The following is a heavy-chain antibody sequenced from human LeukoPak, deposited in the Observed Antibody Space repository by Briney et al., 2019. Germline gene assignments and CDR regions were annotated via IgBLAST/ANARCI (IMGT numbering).Heavy chain of an antibody. J-gene: IGHJ4*02. Sequence: GGSLRLSCAASGFTFSSYAMHWVRQAPGKGLDWVAVISYDGNNKYYADSVKGRFTISRDNSKNTLYLQMNSLRAEDTALYYCARGWAGPYYDSSGYSHWGQGTLVTVSS. CDR3: ARGWAGPYYDSSGYSH. V-gene: IGHV3-30*04. CDR1: GFTFSSYA. CDR2: ISYDGNNK. D-gene: IGHD3-22*01.